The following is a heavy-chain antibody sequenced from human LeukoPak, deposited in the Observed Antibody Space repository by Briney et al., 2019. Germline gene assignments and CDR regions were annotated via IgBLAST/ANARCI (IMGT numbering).Heavy chain of an antibody. J-gene: IGHJ6*02. V-gene: IGHV5-51*01. Sequence: GESLKISFKGSGYSFTSYWIGWVRQMPGKGLEWMGIIYPGDSDTRYSPSFQGQVTISADKSISTAYLQWSSLKASDAAMYYCAREIQLWPQGMDVWGQGTTVTVSS. D-gene: IGHD5-18*01. CDR3: AREIQLWPQGMDV. CDR2: IYPGDSDT. CDR1: GYSFTSYW.